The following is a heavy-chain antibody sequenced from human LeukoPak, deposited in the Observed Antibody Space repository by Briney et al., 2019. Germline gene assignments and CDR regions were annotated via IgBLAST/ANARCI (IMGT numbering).Heavy chain of an antibody. CDR1: GYTFTSYD. D-gene: IGHD3-16*02. J-gene: IGHJ6*02. CDR3: ARADPYDYVWGSYRYYYYYGMDV. V-gene: IGHV1-8*01. Sequence: GASVKVSCKASGYTFTSYDINWVRQATGQGLEWMGWMNPNSGNTGYAQKFQGRVTMTRNTSISTAYMELSSLRSADTAVYYCARADPYDYVWGSYRYYYYYGMDVWGQGTTVTVSS. CDR2: MNPNSGNT.